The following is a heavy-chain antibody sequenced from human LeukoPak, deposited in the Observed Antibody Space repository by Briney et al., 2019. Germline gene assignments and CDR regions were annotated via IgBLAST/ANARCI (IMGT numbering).Heavy chain of an antibody. Sequence: GGSLRLSCAASGFTFSSYGMHWVRQAPGKGLEWVAVISYDGSNKYCADSVKGRFTISRDNSKNTLYLQMNSLRAEDTAVYYCANGYHYTSNLYVHFQHWGQGTLVTVSS. J-gene: IGHJ1*01. CDR1: GFTFSSYG. CDR3: ANGYHYTSNLYVHFQH. D-gene: IGHD6-13*01. V-gene: IGHV3-30*18. CDR2: ISYDGSNK.